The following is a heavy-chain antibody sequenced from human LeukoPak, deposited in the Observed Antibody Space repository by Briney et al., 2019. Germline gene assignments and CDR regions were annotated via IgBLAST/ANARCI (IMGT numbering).Heavy chain of an antibody. V-gene: IGHV3-23*01. D-gene: IGHD6-19*01. CDR2: ISSGAGTT. Sequence: GGSLGLSCAASGFTFSTYAMSWVRQVPGKRLEWVSAISSGAGTTGYADSVKGRFTISRVNSKSTISLQMNSLRVEDTAVYYCAKDLEQSYSGWSASYDAWGQGTLVTVSS. CDR1: GFTFSTYA. J-gene: IGHJ5*02. CDR3: AKDLEQSYSGWSASYDA.